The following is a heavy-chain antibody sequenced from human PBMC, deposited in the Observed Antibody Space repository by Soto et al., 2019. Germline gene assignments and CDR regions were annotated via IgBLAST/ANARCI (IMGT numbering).Heavy chain of an antibody. V-gene: IGHV3-30-3*02. Sequence: GGSLRLSCAASGFTFSSYAMHWVRQAPGKGLEWVAVLSYDGSDKYHADSVKGRFTIFRDNSENTLFLQMNSLRAEDTALYYCAKYSVAGSRYFDYWGQGTLVTVSS. CDR3: AKYSVAGSRYFDY. D-gene: IGHD6-13*01. CDR1: GFTFSSYA. CDR2: LSYDGSDK. J-gene: IGHJ4*02.